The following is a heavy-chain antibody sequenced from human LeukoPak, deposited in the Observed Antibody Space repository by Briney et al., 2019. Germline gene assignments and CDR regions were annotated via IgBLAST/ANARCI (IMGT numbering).Heavy chain of an antibody. D-gene: IGHD5-18*01. Sequence: SETLSLTCTVSGGSISSYYWSWIRQPAGKGREWIGRIYTSGSTNYNPPLTSRVTISVDKSKNQFSLKLSSVTAADTAVYYCARSTAMVPLDYWGQGTLVTVSS. CDR2: IYTSGST. V-gene: IGHV4-4*07. CDR1: GGSISSYY. J-gene: IGHJ4*02. CDR3: ARSTAMVPLDY.